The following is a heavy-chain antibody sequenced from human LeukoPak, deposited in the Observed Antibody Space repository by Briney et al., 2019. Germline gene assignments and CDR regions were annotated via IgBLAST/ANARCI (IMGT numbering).Heavy chain of an antibody. CDR2: ISSSGSTI. CDR3: ARDQLYSSSPFDY. V-gene: IGHV3-48*03. CDR1: GFTFSSYE. Sequence: GGSLRLSCAASGFTFSSYEMNWVRQAPGKGLEWVSYISSSGSTIYYADSVKGRFTISRDNAKNSLYLQMNSLRAEDTAVYYCARDQLYSSSPFDYCGQGTLVTVSS. J-gene: IGHJ4*02. D-gene: IGHD6-6*01.